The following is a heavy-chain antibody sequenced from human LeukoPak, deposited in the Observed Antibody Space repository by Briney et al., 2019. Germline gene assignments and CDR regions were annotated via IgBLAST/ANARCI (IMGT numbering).Heavy chain of an antibody. CDR2: IYHSGST. CDR1: GYSISSGYY. V-gene: IGHV4-38-2*01. CDR3: ARRWGGSYPGVYYFDY. J-gene: IGHJ4*02. D-gene: IGHD1-26*01. Sequence: SETLSLTCAVSGYSISSGYYWGWIRQPPGKGLERIGSIYHSGSTYYNPSLKSRVTISVDTSKNPFSLKLSSMTAADTAVYYYARRWGGSYPGVYYFDYWGQGTLVTVSS.